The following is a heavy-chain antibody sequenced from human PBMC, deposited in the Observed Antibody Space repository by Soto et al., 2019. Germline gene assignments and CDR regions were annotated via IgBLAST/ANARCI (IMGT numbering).Heavy chain of an antibody. CDR1: GFTFSSYA. CDR3: ACYPDIFVVAAGTNCFDP. CDR2: ISYDGSNK. Sequence: PGGSLRLSCAASGFTFSSYAMHWVRQAPGKGLEWVAVISYDGSNKYYADSVKGRFTISRDNSKNTLYLQMNSLRAEDTAVYYCACYPDIFVVAAGTNCFDPCGHGALVTVSS. V-gene: IGHV3-30-3*01. D-gene: IGHD2-15*01. J-gene: IGHJ5*02.